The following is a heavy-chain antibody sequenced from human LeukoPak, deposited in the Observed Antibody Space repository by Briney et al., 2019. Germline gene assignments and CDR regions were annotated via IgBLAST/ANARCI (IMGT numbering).Heavy chain of an antibody. CDR3: ARGGPVVSSFDY. J-gene: IGHJ4*02. Sequence: GGSLRLSCAASGFTFSDSDIHWVRQAPGKGLEWVSVIYSGGSTYYADSVKGRFTISRDNSKNTLYLHMNRLRAEDTAVYYCARGGPVVSSFDYWGQGTLVTVSS. D-gene: IGHD2-8*02. CDR2: IYSGGST. V-gene: IGHV3-53*01. CDR1: GFTFSDSD.